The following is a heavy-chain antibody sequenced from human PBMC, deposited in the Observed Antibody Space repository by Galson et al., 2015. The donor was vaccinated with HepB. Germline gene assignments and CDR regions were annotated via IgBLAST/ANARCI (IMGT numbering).Heavy chain of an antibody. CDR1: GFTFSNAW. CDR3: TTVNDYDFHIHDDY. CDR2: IKSKTDGGTT. V-gene: IGHV3-15*01. D-gene: IGHD3-3*01. J-gene: IGHJ4*02. Sequence: SLRLSCAASGFTFSNAWMSWVRQAPGKGLEWVGRIKSKTDGGTTDYAAPVKGRFTISRDDSKNTLYLQMNSLKTEDTAVYYCTTVNDYDFHIHDDYWGQGTLVTVSS.